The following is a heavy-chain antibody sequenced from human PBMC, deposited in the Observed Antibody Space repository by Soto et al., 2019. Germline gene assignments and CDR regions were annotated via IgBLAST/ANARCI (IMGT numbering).Heavy chain of an antibody. V-gene: IGHV1-8*01. J-gene: IGHJ4*02. CDR2: MNPNSGNT. CDR1: GYTFTSYD. CDR3: ARGTGHDILTGYYIDFDY. Sequence: ASVKVSCKASGYTFTSYDINWVRQATGQGLEWMGWMNPNSGNTGYAQKFQGRVTITRNTSISTAYMELSSLRSEDTAVYYCARGTGHDILTGYYIDFDYWGQGTLVTVSS. D-gene: IGHD3-9*01.